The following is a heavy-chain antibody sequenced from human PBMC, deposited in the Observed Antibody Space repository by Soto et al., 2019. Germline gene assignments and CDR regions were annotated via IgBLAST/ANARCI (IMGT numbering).Heavy chain of an antibody. CDR1: VFPFDAYA. Sequence: GGSLRLSCAPSVFPFDAYAMQWFRQARVQVLEWVSGISWNSGSIGYADSVKGRFTISRDNAKNSLYLQMNSLRAEDTALYYCAKGGRYCSSTSCSYGMDVWGQGTTVTVSS. J-gene: IGHJ6*02. CDR3: AKGGRYCSSTSCSYGMDV. V-gene: IGHV3-9*01. D-gene: IGHD2-2*01. CDR2: ISWNSGSI.